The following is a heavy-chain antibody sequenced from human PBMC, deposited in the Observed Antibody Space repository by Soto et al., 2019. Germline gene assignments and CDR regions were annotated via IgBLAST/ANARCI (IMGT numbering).Heavy chain of an antibody. V-gene: IGHV4-30-2*01. D-gene: IGHD2-21*01. CDR3: ARRLKGSGDSPFDP. CDR2: IYHSGST. CDR1: GGSISSGGYS. J-gene: IGHJ5*02. Sequence: SGTLSLTCSVSGGSISSGGYSWSWIRQPPGKGLEWIGYIYHSGSTYYNPSLKSRVTISVDRSKNQFSLKLSSVTAADTAVYYCARRLKGSGDSPFDPWGQGTLVTVSS.